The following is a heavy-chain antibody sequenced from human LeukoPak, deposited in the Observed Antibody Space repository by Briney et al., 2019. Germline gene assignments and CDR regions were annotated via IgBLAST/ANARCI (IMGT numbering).Heavy chain of an antibody. Sequence: SETLSLTCTVPGGSITPYYLTWIRQPPGRGLEWIGYVYYDGSNDYNPSLRSRVTILLDMSKHQFSLKLTSVTAADTAAYYCARETYDSSGYYHYNWFDPWGQGTLVTVSS. V-gene: IGHV4-59*01. CDR3: ARETYDSSGYYHYNWFDP. J-gene: IGHJ5*02. CDR1: GGSITPYY. CDR2: VYYDGSN. D-gene: IGHD3-22*01.